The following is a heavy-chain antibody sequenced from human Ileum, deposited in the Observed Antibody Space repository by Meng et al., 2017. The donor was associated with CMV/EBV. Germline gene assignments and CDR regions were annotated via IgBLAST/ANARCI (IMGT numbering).Heavy chain of an antibody. D-gene: IGHD2-15*01. CDR2: IKPKSDGGTA. CDR3: LTAMGYSSGRDY. Sequence: ASGFAVTNSWFNWVRQAPGKGLEWVGLIKPKSDGGTADYAAPVKGRFTISRDDSQNTLYLEMNSLETEDTGVYYCLTAMGYSSGRDYWGQGSLVTVSS. V-gene: IGHV3-15*07. CDR1: GFAVTNSW. J-gene: IGHJ4*02.